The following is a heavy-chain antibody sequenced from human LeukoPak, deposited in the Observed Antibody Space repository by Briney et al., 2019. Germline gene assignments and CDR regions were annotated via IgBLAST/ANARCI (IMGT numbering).Heavy chain of an antibody. V-gene: IGHV1-69*05. Sequence: SVKVSCKASGGTFSSYAISWVRQAPGQGLEWMGGIIPIFGTANYAQKFQGRVTITTEESTSTAYVELSSLRSEDTAVYYCARGAGLYGADGVYEYFDYWGQGTLVTVSS. CDR1: GGTFSSYA. J-gene: IGHJ4*02. D-gene: IGHD5/OR15-5a*01. CDR3: ARGAGLYGADGVYEYFDY. CDR2: IIPIFGTA.